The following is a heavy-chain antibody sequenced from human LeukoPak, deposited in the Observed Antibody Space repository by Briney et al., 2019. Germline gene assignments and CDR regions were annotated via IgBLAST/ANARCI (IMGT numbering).Heavy chain of an antibody. Sequence: SVKVSCKASGGTFSSYAISWVRQAPGQGLEWMGGIIPIFGTANYAQKSQGRVTITTDESTSTAYMELSSLRSEDTAVYYCARATAAGTASFDYWGQGTLVTVSS. CDR3: ARATAAGTASFDY. CDR2: IIPIFGTA. D-gene: IGHD6-13*01. J-gene: IGHJ4*02. V-gene: IGHV1-69*05. CDR1: GGTFSSYA.